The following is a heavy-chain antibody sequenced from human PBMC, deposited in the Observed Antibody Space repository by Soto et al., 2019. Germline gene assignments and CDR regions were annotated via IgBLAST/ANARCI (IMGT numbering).Heavy chain of an antibody. D-gene: IGHD4-17*01. CDR2: IIPILGIA. J-gene: IGHJ4*02. Sequence: QVQLVQSGAEVKKPRSSVKVSCKASGGTFSSYIISWVRQAPGQGLEWMGRIIPILGIANYAQKFQGRDTITADKATSTVYMELSSLRAEDTAVYYWAGRLDVDYGDFDYWGQGTLVTVSS. CDR3: AGRLDVDYGDFDY. V-gene: IGHV1-69*02. CDR1: GGTFSSYI.